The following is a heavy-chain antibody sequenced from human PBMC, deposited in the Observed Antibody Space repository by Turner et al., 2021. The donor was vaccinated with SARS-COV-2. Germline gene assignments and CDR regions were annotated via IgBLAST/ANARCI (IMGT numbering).Heavy chain of an antibody. CDR1: GFTLSTYI. V-gene: IGHV3-48*01. CDR3: ASPFDY. CDR2: SDSSSSTI. J-gene: IGHJ4*02. Sequence: EVHLVESGGGLVQPGVSLRLSCLASGFTLSTYIMNWVRQAPGKGLEWVSYSDSSSSTIYNADSVKGRFTISRDNAKNSLYLQMNSLRADDTAVYYCASPFDYWGQGTLVTVSS.